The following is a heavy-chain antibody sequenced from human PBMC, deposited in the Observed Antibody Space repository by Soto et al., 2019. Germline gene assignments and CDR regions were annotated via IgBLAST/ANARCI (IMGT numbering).Heavy chain of an antibody. CDR1: GYTFTSYY. J-gene: IGHJ4*01. Sequence: ASVKVACKASGYTFTSYYIHWVRQAPGQGLEWVGLINPSGASTTYAQKFQGRVTMTRDTSTSTVYMELNSLRSEDTAVYFCARDAQIGHGYSAYHTYWG. CDR2: INPSGAST. CDR3: ARDAQIGHGYSAYHTY. V-gene: IGHV1-46*01. D-gene: IGHD5-12*01.